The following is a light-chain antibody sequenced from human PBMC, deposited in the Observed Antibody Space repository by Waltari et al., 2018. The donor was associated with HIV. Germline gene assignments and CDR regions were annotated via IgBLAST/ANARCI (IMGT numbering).Light chain of an antibody. V-gene: IGKV1-5*03. CDR2: AAS. J-gene: IGKJ1*01. Sequence: QMTPSPSIISSCVGHRVTLTCRARQSIYQWVAWYQQTPGKAPKVLMFAASTLVDGVPSRFSGSASGTEFNFTITSLQPDDFATYYCHNYATSSHTFGQGTKV. CDR3: HNYATSSHT. CDR1: QSIYQW.